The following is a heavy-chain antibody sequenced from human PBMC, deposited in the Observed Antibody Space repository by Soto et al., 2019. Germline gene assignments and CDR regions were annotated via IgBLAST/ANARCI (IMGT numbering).Heavy chain of an antibody. CDR1: GGSISSGGYS. D-gene: IGHD3-9*01. Sequence: KASETLSLTCAVSGGSISSGGYSWSWIRQPPGKGLEWIGYIYHSGSTYYNPSLKSRVTISVDRSKNQFSLELSSVTAADTAVYYCARSILTGYYYDGMDVWGQGTTVTVSS. CDR3: ARSILTGYYYDGMDV. CDR2: IYHSGST. J-gene: IGHJ6*02. V-gene: IGHV4-30-2*01.